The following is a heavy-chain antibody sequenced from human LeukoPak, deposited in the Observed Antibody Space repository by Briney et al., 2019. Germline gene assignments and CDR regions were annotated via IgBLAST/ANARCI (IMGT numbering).Heavy chain of an antibody. D-gene: IGHD2-21*01. V-gene: IGHV3-15*01. CDR2: IKPNTDGGTA. CDR1: KFTFSNAW. Sequence: PGGSLRLSCSASKFTFSNAWMSWVRQAPGKGLEWLGRIKPNTDGGTAAYAAPVEDRFTISRDDLNGMLYLQMNSLKIEDTAVYYCATYSQNRHWGQGTLVTVSS. CDR3: ATYSQNRH. J-gene: IGHJ4*02.